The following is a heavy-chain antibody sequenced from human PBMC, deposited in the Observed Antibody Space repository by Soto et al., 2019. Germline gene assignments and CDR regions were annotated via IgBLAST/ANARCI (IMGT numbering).Heavy chain of an antibody. V-gene: IGHV2-5*01. J-gene: IGHJ6*02. CDR2: IYWNDDK. CDR3: AASPADLYDCSSTSCPKYYYYGMDV. CDR1: GFSLSTSGVG. Sequence: QITLKESGPTLVKPTQTLTLTCTFSGFSLSTSGVGVGWIRQPPGKALEWLALIYWNDDKRYSPSLKSRLTITKDTSKNQVVLTMTNMDPVDTATYYCAASPADLYDCSSTSCPKYYYYGMDVWGQGTTVTVSS. D-gene: IGHD2-2*01.